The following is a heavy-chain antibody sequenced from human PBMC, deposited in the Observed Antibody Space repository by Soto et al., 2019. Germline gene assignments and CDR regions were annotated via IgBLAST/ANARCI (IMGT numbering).Heavy chain of an antibody. V-gene: IGHV1-8*01. CDR1: GYTFTNND. J-gene: IGHJ3*01. CDR2: MNPGSGDT. Sequence: QVQLVQSGAEVKKPGASVKVSCKASGYTFTNNDVSWVRQATGQGLEWMGWMNPGSGDTGYAQKFQGRVTMTRDISIATAYMELSSLRSEDTAMYYCARGLAVSRDAFDVWGQGTMVTVSS. CDR3: ARGLAVSRDAFDV. D-gene: IGHD4-4*01.